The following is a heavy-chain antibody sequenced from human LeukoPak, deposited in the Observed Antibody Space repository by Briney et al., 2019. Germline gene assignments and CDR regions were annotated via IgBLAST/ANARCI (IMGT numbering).Heavy chain of an antibody. V-gene: IGHV3-74*01. CDR3: AADGEYAFLV. Sequence: GGSLRLSCAASGLTFHNTWMHWIRQAPGKGLVWVSRIISDGITTTYADSVKGRFTISRDNAKNTLYLQMNGLRADGTAVYYCAADGEYAFLVWGQGTMVTVSS. CDR1: GLTFHNTW. D-gene: IGHD2/OR15-2a*01. CDR2: IISDGITT. J-gene: IGHJ3*01.